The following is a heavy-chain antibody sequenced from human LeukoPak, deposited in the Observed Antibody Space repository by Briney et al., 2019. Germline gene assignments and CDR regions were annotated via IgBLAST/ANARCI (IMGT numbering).Heavy chain of an antibody. CDR2: IRYDGSNK. CDR1: GFTFSSYG. V-gene: IGHV3-30*02. Sequence: PGGSPRLSCAASGFTFSSYGMHWVRQAPGKGLEWVAFIRYDGSNKYYADSVKGRFTISRDNSKNTLYLQMNSLRAEDTAVYYCAKDHDSSGWSKVSFFDYWGQGTLVTVSS. D-gene: IGHD6-19*01. J-gene: IGHJ4*02. CDR3: AKDHDSSGWSKVSFFDY.